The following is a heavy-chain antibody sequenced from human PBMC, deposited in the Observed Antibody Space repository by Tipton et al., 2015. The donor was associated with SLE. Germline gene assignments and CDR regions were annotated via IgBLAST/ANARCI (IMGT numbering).Heavy chain of an antibody. D-gene: IGHD7-27*01. J-gene: IGHJ3*01. CDR3: SSLTAAAQFDAFDV. V-gene: IGHV4-59*11. Sequence: TLSLTCSVSGDSISRHYWSWIRQPPGKGLEWIGYMFYHGSSGYNPSLKSRAFISIDASNSRFFLNLTSVTAADSAIYFCSSLTAAAQFDAFDVWGQGTMVTVSS. CDR1: GDSISRHY. CDR2: MFYHGSS.